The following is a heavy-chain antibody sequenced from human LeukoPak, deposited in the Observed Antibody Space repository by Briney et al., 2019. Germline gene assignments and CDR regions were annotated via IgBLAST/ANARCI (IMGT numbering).Heavy chain of an antibody. CDR2: ISWNSGSI. CDR3: ARQTSAVGATGFDY. V-gene: IGHV3-9*03. J-gene: IGHJ4*02. CDR1: GFTFDDYA. Sequence: PGGSLRLSCAASGFTFDDYAMHWVRQAPGKGLEWVSGISWNSGSIGYADSVKGRFTISRDNAKNSLYLQMNSLRAEDMALYYCARQTSAVGATGFDYWGQGTLVTVSS. D-gene: IGHD1-26*01.